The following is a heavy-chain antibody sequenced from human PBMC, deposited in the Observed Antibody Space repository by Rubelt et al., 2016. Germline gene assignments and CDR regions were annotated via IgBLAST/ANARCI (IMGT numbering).Heavy chain of an antibody. D-gene: IGHD3-9*01. Sequence: QVQLQQWGAGLLKPSETLSLTCAVYGGSFSGYYWSWIRQPPGKGLEWSGELNHSGRPNYNPSLRGRCTITVDTSKNQLSRELSRVTAADTAVYYCARGSGYFVRRYYYGMDVWGQGTTVTVSS. CDR1: GGSFSGYY. J-gene: IGHJ6*02. CDR2: LNHSGRP. CDR3: ARGSGYFVRRYYYGMDV. V-gene: IGHV4-34*01.